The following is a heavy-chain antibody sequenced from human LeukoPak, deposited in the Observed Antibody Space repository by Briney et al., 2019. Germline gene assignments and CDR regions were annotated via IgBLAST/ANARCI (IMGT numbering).Heavy chain of an antibody. V-gene: IGHV4-31*03. CDR1: GCSISSGGYY. CDR3: AREYNWNSLTN. J-gene: IGHJ4*02. D-gene: IGHD1/OR15-1a*01. Sequence: PAETLSLTCTVSGCSISSGGYYWSWMRQRPGKGLEWIGYIYYSGSTYDNPFLKSRTTISVDTAKNQFSLKLSSVTAADAVVYSGAREYNWNSLTNWGQGTLVTVSS. CDR2: IYYSGST.